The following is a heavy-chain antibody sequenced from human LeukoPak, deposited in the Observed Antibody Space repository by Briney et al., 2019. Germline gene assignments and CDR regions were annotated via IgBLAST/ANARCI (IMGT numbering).Heavy chain of an antibody. V-gene: IGHV3-23*01. CDR3: AKPPGSLLPMAARPYYFDS. J-gene: IGHJ4*02. CDR1: GFIFSTHA. Sequence: GGSLRLSCAASGFIFSTHAMTWVRQAPGKGLEWVSIINNRGDSTYYADSVKGRFTISRDNSKNTLCLQLNSLRAEDWAVYYCAKPPGSLLPMAARPYYFDSRGQGTPVTVSS. CDR2: INNRGDST. D-gene: IGHD6-6*01.